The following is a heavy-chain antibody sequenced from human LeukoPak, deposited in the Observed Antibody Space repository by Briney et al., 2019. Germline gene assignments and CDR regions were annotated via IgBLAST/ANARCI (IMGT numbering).Heavy chain of an antibody. CDR1: GGSIRGHY. CDR2: IYSSGST. CDR3: ASGYYYVFAFDI. Sequence: KPSETLSLTCTVSGGSIRGHYWGWIRQPPGKGLEWIGYIYSSGSTKYNPSLKNRVTISVETSKNQFSLKLSSVTAADTAVYYCASGYYYVFAFDIWGQGTMVTVSS. V-gene: IGHV4-59*11. D-gene: IGHD3-22*01. J-gene: IGHJ3*02.